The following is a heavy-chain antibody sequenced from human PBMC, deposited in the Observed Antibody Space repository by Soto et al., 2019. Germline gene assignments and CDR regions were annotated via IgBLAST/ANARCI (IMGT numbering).Heavy chain of an antibody. V-gene: IGHV5-51*01. J-gene: IGHJ6*02. CDR1: GDTFTNYW. CDR2: IYPGDSDT. Sequence: PVESLKISCKGSGDTFTNYWIGWVRQMPGKGLEWMGIIYPGDSDTKYNPSFQGQVTISADKSITTTYLRWTSLKASDTAIYYCAASIFYYGMDVWGQGTTVTVSS. CDR3: AASIFYYGMDV.